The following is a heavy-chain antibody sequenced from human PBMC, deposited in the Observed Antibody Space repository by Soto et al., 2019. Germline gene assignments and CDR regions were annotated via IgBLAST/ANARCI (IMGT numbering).Heavy chain of an antibody. CDR1: GFSLSSTRMA. Sequence: QITLKESGPTLVKPTQTLTLTCTFSGFSLSSTRMAVGWIRQPPGKALEWLALIYWDDDKRYSPFLKSRLTITKDTSKNQVVLTMSNMDPVEKARYYCAHIVVAGLGYYFDYWGQGTLVTVSS. D-gene: IGHD6-19*01. CDR2: IYWDDDK. V-gene: IGHV2-5*02. J-gene: IGHJ4*02. CDR3: AHIVVAGLGYYFDY.